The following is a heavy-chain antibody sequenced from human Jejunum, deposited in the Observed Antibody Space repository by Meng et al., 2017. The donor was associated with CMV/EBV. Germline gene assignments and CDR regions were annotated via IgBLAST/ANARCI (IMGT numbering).Heavy chain of an antibody. J-gene: IGHJ4*02. CDR1: GGSVNNYY. CDR3: ARGPGASTREGFDY. D-gene: IGHD1-26*01. V-gene: IGHV4-4*07. CDR2: FYSSDTY. Sequence: QVRLQESGPGLVKPSETLSLTCTVSGGSVNNYYWSWTRQSPGKGLEWIGRFYSSDTYNYHPSLDSRVTMSLDTSKNQFSLNLRSVTAADTATYYCARGPGASTREGFDYWGLGTLVTVSS.